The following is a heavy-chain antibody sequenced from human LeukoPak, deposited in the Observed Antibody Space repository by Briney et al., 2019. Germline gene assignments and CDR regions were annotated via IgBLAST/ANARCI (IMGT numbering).Heavy chain of an antibody. CDR1: GFTFSDYY. V-gene: IGHV3-11*01. J-gene: IGHJ4*02. D-gene: IGHD5-12*01. CDR2: ITSSGDDI. CDR3: ASDIVATSGDF. Sequence: GGSLRLSCAASGFTFSDYYMSWIRQAPGKGLEWVAYITSSGDDIYYADSVKGRLTISRDNAKNALFLRMSSLRVEDTATYYCASDIVATSGDFWGQGTLVSVSS.